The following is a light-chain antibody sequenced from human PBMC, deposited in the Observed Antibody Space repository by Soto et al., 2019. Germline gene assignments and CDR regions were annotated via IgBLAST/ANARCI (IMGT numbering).Light chain of an antibody. V-gene: IGLV2-23*01. CDR2: EGS. J-gene: IGLJ3*02. CDR3: CSYAGSRHCL. CDR1: NSDVGNYNL. Sequence: QSVLTQPASVSGSPGQSITISCTGTNSDVGNYNLVSWYQQRPGKAPKLMIYEGSKRPSDISNRFSASKSGNTASLTISGLQAEDEADYYCCSYAGSRHCLFGGGTKLTVL.